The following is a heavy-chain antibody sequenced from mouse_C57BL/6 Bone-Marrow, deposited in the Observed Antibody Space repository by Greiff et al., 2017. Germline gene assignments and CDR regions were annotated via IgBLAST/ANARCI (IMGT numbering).Heavy chain of an antibody. CDR2: ISNGGGST. CDR3: ARQTFNFFFDY. Sequence: EVKVVESGGGLVQPGGSLKLSCAASGFTFSDYYMYWVRQTPEKRLEWVAYISNGGGSTYYPDTVKGRFTISRDNAKNTLYLQMSRLKSEDTAMYYCARQTFNFFFDYWGKGTTLTVSS. CDR1: GFTFSDYY. V-gene: IGHV5-12*01. J-gene: IGHJ2*01. D-gene: IGHD4-1*02.